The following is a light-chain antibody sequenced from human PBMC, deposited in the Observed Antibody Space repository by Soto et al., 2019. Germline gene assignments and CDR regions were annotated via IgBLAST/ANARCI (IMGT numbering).Light chain of an antibody. CDR3: QSYDSSLSGHVV. J-gene: IGLJ2*01. CDR1: SSNIGAGYD. CDR2: GNS. V-gene: IGLV1-40*01. Sequence: QAVVTQPPSVSGAPGQRVTISCTGSSSNIGAGYDVHWYQQLPGTAPKLLIYGNSNRPSGVPDRFSASKSGTSASLAITGLQAEDEADYYCQSYDSSLSGHVVFGGGTQLTVL.